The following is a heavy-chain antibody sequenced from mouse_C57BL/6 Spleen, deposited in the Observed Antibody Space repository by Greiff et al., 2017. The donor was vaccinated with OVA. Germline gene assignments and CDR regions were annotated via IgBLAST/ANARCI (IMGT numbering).Heavy chain of an antibody. V-gene: IGHV1-26*01. CDR2: INPNNGGT. CDR3: ARGGLGGGFAY. Sequence: VQLQQSGPELVKPGASVKISCKASGYTFTDYYMNWVKQSHGKSLEWIGDINPNNGGTSYNQKFKGKATLTVDKSSSTAYMELRSLTSEDSAVYYCARGGLGGGFAYWGQGTLVTVSA. CDR1: GYTFTDYY. J-gene: IGHJ3*01. D-gene: IGHD4-1*01.